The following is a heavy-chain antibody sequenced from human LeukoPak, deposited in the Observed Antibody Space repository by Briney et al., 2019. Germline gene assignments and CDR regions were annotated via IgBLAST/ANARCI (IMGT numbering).Heavy chain of an antibody. J-gene: IGHJ4*02. CDR3: ARAARSGIVVVVAATRYYFDY. CDR1: GGSFSGYY. D-gene: IGHD2-15*01. Sequence: MASETLSLTCAVYGGSFSGYYWSWIRQPPGKGLERIGEINHSGSTNYNPSLKSRVTISVDTSKNQFSLKLSSVTAADTAVYYCARAARSGIVVVVAATRYYFDYWGQGTLVTVSS. V-gene: IGHV4-34*01. CDR2: INHSGST.